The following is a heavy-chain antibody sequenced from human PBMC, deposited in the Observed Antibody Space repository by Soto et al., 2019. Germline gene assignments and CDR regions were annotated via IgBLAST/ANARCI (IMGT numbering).Heavy chain of an antibody. D-gene: IGHD2-2*01. V-gene: IGHV4-59*01. Sequence: PSETLSLTCTVSGGSISSYYWSWIRQPPGKGLEWIGYIYYSGSTNYNPSLKSRVTISADTSKNQFSLKLSSVTAADTAVYYCALSPIDIVVVPAALGWFDPWGQGTLVTVSS. CDR3: ALSPIDIVVVPAALGWFDP. J-gene: IGHJ5*02. CDR1: GGSISSYY. CDR2: IYYSGST.